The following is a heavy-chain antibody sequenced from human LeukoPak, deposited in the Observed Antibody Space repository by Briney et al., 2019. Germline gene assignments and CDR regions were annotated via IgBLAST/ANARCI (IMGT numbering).Heavy chain of an antibody. D-gene: IGHD2-21*02. CDR2: IYYSGST. CDR1: GGSISSGDYY. Sequence: PSETLSLTCTVSGGSISSGDYYWSWIRQPPGKGLEWIGYIYYSGSTYYNPSLRSRLTISVDTSKNQFSLKLCSVTAADTAVYYCAREYGDDNWFDPWGQGTLVTVSS. J-gene: IGHJ5*02. CDR3: AREYGDDNWFDP. V-gene: IGHV4-30-4*01.